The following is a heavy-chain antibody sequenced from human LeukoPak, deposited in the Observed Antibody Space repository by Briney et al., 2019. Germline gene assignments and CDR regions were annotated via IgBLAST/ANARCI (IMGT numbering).Heavy chain of an antibody. J-gene: IGHJ4*02. CDR3: AGSGYYYGSGSYHPFDY. CDR1: GYTFTIYY. V-gene: IGHV1-46*03. Sequence: ASVKVSCKAFGYTFTIYYMHWVRQAPGQGLEWMGIINPSADSTSYAQKFQGRVTVTRDTSTSTVYMELSSLRSEETAVYYCAGSGYYYGSGSYHPFDYWGQGTLVTVSS. CDR2: INPSADST. D-gene: IGHD3-10*01.